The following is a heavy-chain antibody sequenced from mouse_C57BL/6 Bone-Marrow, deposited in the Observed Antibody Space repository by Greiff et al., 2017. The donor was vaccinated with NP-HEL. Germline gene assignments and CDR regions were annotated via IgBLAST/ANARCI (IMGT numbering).Heavy chain of an antibody. CDR3: TPIIYYQYLWYFDF. D-gene: IGHD2-1*01. Sequence: VQLQQSGAELVRPGASVKLSCTASGFNIKDYYMHWVKQRPEQGLEWIGRIDPEDGDTEYAPKFQGKATMTADTSSNTAYMQLSSLTSEDTAFYSCTPIIYYQYLWYFDFWCTGTTVTVSS. CDR2: IDPEDGDT. CDR1: GFNIKDYY. V-gene: IGHV14-1*01. J-gene: IGHJ1*03.